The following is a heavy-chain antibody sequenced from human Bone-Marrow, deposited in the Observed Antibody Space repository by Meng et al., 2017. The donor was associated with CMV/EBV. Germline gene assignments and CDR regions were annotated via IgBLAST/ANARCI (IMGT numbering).Heavy chain of an antibody. CDR3: ARHGGHGITMIVGFDY. Sequence: SETLSLTCTVSGGSISSSSYYWGWIRQPPGKGLEWIGSIYYSGSTYYNPSLKSRVTISVDTSKNQFSLKLSSVTAADTAVYYCARHGGHGITMIVGFDYWGQGTLVTVPS. CDR1: GGSISSSSYY. J-gene: IGHJ4*02. V-gene: IGHV4-39*01. CDR2: IYYSGST. D-gene: IGHD3-22*01.